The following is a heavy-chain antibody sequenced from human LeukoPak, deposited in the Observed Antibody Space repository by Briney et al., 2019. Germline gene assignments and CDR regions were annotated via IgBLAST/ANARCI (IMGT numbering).Heavy chain of an antibody. J-gene: IGHJ4*02. CDR1: GFTFSRYG. CDR3: AKDMSGGDCPDY. D-gene: IGHD2-21*02. CDR2: ISSSGGST. V-gene: IGHV3-23*01. Sequence: GGSLRLSCAASGFTFSRYGISWVRQAPGKGLEWVSVISSSGGSTYYADSVKGRFTISRDNSKNTLYLQMNSLRAEDTAVYYCAKDMSGGDCPDYWGQGTLVTVSS.